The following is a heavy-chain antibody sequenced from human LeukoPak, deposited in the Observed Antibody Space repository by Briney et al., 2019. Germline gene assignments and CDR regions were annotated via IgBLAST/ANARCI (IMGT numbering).Heavy chain of an antibody. CDR2: IHYSGNT. D-gene: IGHD6-6*01. J-gene: IGHJ5*02. CDR3: VRSINNWFDP. Sequence: PSETLSLTCTVSGGCISSSYYYWGWIRQSPGKGLEWIGSIHYSGNTYYNPSLKSRVTISVDTSKTQFSLKLSSVTAADTAVYYCVRSINNWFDPWGQGTLVTVSS. CDR1: GGCISSSYYY. V-gene: IGHV4-39*01.